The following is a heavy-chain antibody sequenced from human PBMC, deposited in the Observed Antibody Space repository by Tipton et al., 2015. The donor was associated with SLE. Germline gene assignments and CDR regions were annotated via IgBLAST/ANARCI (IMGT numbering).Heavy chain of an antibody. Sequence: TLSLTCTVSGGSISSSGHYWGWSRLPPRKRLAWIWRIYSSVATHYHPSLKSRVTISADTSKKQFSLRLTSVTAAGTAVYYCAKYASGTMFEYWGQGTLVTVSS. V-gene: IGHV4-39*01. CDR3: AKYASGTMFEY. CDR1: GGSISSSGHY. D-gene: IGHD3-10*01. J-gene: IGHJ4*02. CDR2: IYSSVAT.